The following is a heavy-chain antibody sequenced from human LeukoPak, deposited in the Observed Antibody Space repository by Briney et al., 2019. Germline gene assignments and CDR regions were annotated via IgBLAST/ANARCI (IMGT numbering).Heavy chain of an antibody. CDR3: ASLGAVLDDAFDI. CDR2: IKQDGSEK. D-gene: IGHD2-8*02. Sequence: GGSLRLSCAASGFTFSSYWMSWVRQAPGKGLEWVANIKQDGSEKYYVDSVKGRFTISRDNAKNSLYLQMNNLRAEDTAVYYCASLGAVLDDAFDIWGQGTMVTVSS. V-gene: IGHV3-7*01. J-gene: IGHJ3*02. CDR1: GFTFSSYW.